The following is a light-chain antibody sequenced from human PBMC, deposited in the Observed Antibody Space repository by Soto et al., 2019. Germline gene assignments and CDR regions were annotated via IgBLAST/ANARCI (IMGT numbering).Light chain of an antibody. Sequence: QSALTQPRSVSGSPGQSVTISCTGTSSDVGGYEYVSWYQQHPGKAPKLMIYDVSKRPSGVPDRFSGSRSGNTASPTISGLQTEDEADYYCCSYAGSPFYVFGIGTKLTVL. J-gene: IGLJ1*01. CDR3: CSYAGSPFYV. V-gene: IGLV2-11*01. CDR2: DVS. CDR1: SSDVGGYEY.